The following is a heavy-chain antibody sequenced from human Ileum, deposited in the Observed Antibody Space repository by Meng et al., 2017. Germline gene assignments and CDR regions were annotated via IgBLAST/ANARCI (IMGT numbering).Heavy chain of an antibody. D-gene: IGHD2-15*01. J-gene: IGHJ4*02. CDR2: IKSKTDGGTI. CDR1: GFTFTNAR. V-gene: IGHV3-15*07. CDR3: TTGWNF. Sequence: GESLKISCAASGFTFTNARMHWVRQAPGRGLEWVGRIKSKTDGGTIDNAAPVKGRFTISRDDSKKILYLQMNSLKTDDTAVYYCTTGWNFWGQGTLVTVSS.